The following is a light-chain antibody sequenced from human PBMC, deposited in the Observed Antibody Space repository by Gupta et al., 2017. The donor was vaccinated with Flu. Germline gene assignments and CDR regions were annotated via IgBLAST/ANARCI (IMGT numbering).Light chain of an antibody. J-gene: IGLJ2*01. CDR3: QTWGTGIHV. CDR2: LNSDGSH. CDR1: SGHSTYA. Sequence: QLVLTQSPSASASLGASVTLTCTLSSGHSTYAITWHQQQPGKGPRYLMKLNSDGSHINGDGIPDRFSGSSSGTERYLTISSLQYEDEGDYYCQTWGTGIHVFGGGTKLSVL. V-gene: IGLV4-69*01.